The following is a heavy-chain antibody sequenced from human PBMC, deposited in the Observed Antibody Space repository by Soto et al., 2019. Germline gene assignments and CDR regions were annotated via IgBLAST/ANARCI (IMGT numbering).Heavy chain of an antibody. D-gene: IGHD5-12*01. J-gene: IGHJ4*02. CDR2: LTVSGEST. CDR3: AKVGDIVATNVDY. CDR1: GFTFSSYA. V-gene: IGHV3-23*01. Sequence: GGSLRLSCAVSGFTFSSYAMTWVRQAPGKGLEWVSGLTVSGESTFYAESMKGRFTISRDNSKNTLYLQMNSLRAEDTAVYFCAKVGDIVATNVDYWGQGTLVTVSS.